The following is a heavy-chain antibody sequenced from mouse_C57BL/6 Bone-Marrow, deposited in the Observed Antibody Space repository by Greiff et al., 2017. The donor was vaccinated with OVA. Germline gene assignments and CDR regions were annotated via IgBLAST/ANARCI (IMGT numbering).Heavy chain of an antibody. CDR3: ARILDGYFDD. V-gene: IGHV1-54*01. J-gene: IGHJ2*01. Sequence: QVQLQQSGAELVRPGTSVKVSCKASGYAFTNYLIEWVKQRPGQGLEWIGVINPGSGGTNYNEKFKGKATLTADKSSSTAYMQLSSLTSEDSAFYFYARILDGYFDDWGQGTTLTVSS. CDR1: GYAFTNYL. CDR2: INPGSGGT. D-gene: IGHD2-3*01.